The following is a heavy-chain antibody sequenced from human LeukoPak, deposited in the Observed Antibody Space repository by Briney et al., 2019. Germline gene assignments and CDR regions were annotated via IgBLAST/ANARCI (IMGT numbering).Heavy chain of an antibody. Sequence: GASVKDSCKDSGGTFTSYAISWVRQAPGRGVEWMGEIIPIFGTANYAQKFQGRDTITADKSTSTAYMELSRLRSEDAAVYYCSSPSRGWQSEALDYWGQGTLVTVAS. CDR3: SSPSRGWQSEALDY. V-gene: IGHV1-69*06. D-gene: IGHD6-19*01. J-gene: IGHJ4*02. CDR2: IIPIFGTA. CDR1: GGTFTSYA.